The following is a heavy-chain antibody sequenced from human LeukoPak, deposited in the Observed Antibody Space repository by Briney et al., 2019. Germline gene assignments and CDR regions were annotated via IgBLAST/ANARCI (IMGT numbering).Heavy chain of an antibody. J-gene: IGHJ6*02. V-gene: IGHV4-31*03. CDR1: GGSISSGGYY. D-gene: IGHD3-3*01. CDR2: IYYSGST. Sequence: SQTLSLTCTVSGGSISSGGYYWSWIRQHPGKGLEWIGYIYYSGSTYYNPSLKSRVTISVDTSKNQFSLKLSSVTAADTAVYYCARGSYDFWSGYTSGRYYYYGMDVWGQGTTVTVS. CDR3: ARGSYDFWSGYTSGRYYYYGMDV.